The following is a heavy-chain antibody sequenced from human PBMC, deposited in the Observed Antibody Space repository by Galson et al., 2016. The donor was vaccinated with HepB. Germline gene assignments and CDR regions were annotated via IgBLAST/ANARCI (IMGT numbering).Heavy chain of an antibody. V-gene: IGHV1-69*13. CDR3: ARILPNYYDSSAYYQVPFDY. CDR2: IIPIFGTA. J-gene: IGHJ4*02. D-gene: IGHD3-22*01. CDR1: GGTFSTYA. Sequence: SVKVSCKASGGTFSTYAISWVRQAPGQGLEWMGGIIPIFGTANYAQKFQGRVTITADESTSTAYMELSSLRSEDTAVYYCARILPNYYDSSAYYQVPFDYWGQGSLVTVSS.